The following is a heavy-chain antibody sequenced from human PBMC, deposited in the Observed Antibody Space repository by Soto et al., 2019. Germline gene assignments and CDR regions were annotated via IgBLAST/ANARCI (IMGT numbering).Heavy chain of an antibody. J-gene: IGHJ4*02. CDR2: INPSGGST. CDR1: GYTFTSYY. D-gene: IGHD6-19*01. CDR3: ARAGAGQSGWYNFDY. Sequence: ASVKVSCKASGYTFTSYYMHWVRQAPGQGLEWMGIINPSGGSTSYAQKFQGRVTMTRDTSTSTVYMELSSLRSEDTAVYYCARAGAGQSGWYNFDYWGQGTLVTVSS. V-gene: IGHV1-46*03.